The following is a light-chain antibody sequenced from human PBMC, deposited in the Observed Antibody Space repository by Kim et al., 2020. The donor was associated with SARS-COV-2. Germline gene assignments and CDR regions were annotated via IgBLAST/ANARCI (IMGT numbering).Light chain of an antibody. CDR2: GKN. Sequence: VAVGQTVRITCQGDSLRSYYASWYQQKPGQAPVLVIYGKNNRPSGIQDRFSGSSSGNTASLTITGAQAEDEADYYCNSRDSSGNHVFGTGTKVTVL. J-gene: IGLJ1*01. CDR1: SLRSYY. V-gene: IGLV3-19*01. CDR3: NSRDSSGNHV.